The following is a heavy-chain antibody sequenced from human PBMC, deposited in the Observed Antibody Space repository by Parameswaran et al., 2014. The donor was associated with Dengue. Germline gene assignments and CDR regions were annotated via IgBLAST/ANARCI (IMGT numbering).Heavy chain of an antibody. Sequence: VRQAPGGLEWVSSISSSSSYIYYADSVKGRFTISRDNAKNSLFLQMNSLRAEDTAVYYCARDRGFDIWGQGTMVTVSS. J-gene: IGHJ3*02. CDR2: ISSSSSYI. CDR3: ARDRGFDI. V-gene: IGHV3-21*01.